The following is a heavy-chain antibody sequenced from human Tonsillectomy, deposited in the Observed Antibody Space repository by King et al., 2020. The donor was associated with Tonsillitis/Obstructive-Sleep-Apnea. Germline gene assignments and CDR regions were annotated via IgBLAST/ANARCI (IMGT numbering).Heavy chain of an antibody. CDR1: GFTFSSYW. CDR3: ARGIVVVTSWFDP. D-gene: IGHD2-21*02. J-gene: IGHJ5*02. V-gene: IGHV3-74*01. Sequence: VQLVESGGGLVQPGGSLRLSCAASGFTFSSYWMHWVRQAPGKGLVWVSRINSDGITTSYADSVKGRFTISRDNAKNTLYLQMNNLRAEDTAVYYCARGIVVVTSWFDPWGQGTLVTVA. CDR2: INSDGITT.